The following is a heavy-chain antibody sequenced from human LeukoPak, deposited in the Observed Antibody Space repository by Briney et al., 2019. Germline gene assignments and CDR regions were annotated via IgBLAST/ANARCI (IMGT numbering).Heavy chain of an antibody. J-gene: IGHJ4*02. CDR1: GFTFSSYA. CDR3: AKGYDILTGYYNTPLSTNFDY. Sequence: GGSLRLSCAASGFTFSSYAMSWVRQAPGKGLEWVSAISGSGGSTYYADSVKGQFTISRDNSKNTLYLQMNSLRAEDTAVYYCAKGYDILTGYYNTPLSTNFDYWGQGTLVTVSS. V-gene: IGHV3-23*01. CDR2: ISGSGGST. D-gene: IGHD3-9*01.